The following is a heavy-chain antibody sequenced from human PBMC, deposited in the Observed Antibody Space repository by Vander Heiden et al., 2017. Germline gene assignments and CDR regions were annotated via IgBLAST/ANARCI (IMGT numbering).Heavy chain of an antibody. D-gene: IGHD2-15*01. V-gene: IGHV3-15*07. CDR1: GFTFSTAW. CDR2: IKSKTDGGTT. J-gene: IGHJ4*02. Sequence: EVQLVESGGGLVKPGGSLRLSCAASGFTFSTAWVNWGRQAPGKGLEWVGRIKSKTDGGTTDYAAPVKGRFTIARDDSKNTLYLQMNSLKTEDTAVYYCTTDPVVTRRGPIDYWGQGTLVTVSS. CDR3: TTDPVVTRRGPIDY.